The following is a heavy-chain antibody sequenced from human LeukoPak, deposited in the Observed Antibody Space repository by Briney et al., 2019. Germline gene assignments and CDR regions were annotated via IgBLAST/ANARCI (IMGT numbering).Heavy chain of an antibody. CDR1: GFAFSTYA. CDR2: ISGSAGGT. CDR3: AKDAVGDFSDAADH. Sequence: AGGSLRLSCAASGFAFSTYAMSWVRQGPGKGLEWVSTISGSAGGTYYAASAKGRFTISRDNSKNTLYLQMNSLRAEDTAVYYCAKDAVGDFSDAADHWGQGTLVTVSS. D-gene: IGHD1-26*01. J-gene: IGHJ5*02. V-gene: IGHV3-23*01.